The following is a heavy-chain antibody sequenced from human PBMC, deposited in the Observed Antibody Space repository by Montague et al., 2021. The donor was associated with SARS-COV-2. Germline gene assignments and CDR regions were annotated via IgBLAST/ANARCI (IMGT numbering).Heavy chain of an antibody. CDR1: GGSISSYY. CDR2: IYYSGST. V-gene: IGHV4-59*01. J-gene: IGHJ6*02. Sequence: SETLSLTCTVSGGSISSYYWSWIRQPPGKGLEWIGYIYYSGSTNYNPSLKSRVTISVDTSKNQFSLKLSSVTAADTAVYYCARDSGCWAQRLVSARLYYYYYGMDVWGQGTTVTVSS. D-gene: IGHD6-25*01. CDR3: ARDSGCWAQRLVSARLYYYYYGMDV.